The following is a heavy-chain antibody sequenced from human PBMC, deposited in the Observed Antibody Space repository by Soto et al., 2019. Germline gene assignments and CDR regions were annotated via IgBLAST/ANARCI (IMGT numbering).Heavy chain of an antibody. Sequence: QITLKESGPTLVKPTQTLTLTCTFSGFSLSTSGVGVGWIRQPPGKALEWLAIIYWDDDKRYSPSLKSRLTITKDTSKNQVVLTLTDMDPVDTATYYCAHSIAPRIFDYWGQGTLVTVSS. CDR3: AHSIAPRIFDY. CDR1: GFSLSTSGVG. J-gene: IGHJ4*02. CDR2: IYWDDDK. D-gene: IGHD6-13*01. V-gene: IGHV2-5*02.